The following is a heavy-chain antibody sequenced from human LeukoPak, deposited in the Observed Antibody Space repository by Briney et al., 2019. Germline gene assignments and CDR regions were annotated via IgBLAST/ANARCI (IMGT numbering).Heavy chain of an antibody. D-gene: IGHD6-19*01. CDR3: ARDQGIAVAGTYYYYMDV. Sequence: GGSLRLSCAASGFTFDDYGVSWVRQAPGKGLEWVSGINWNGGSTGYADSVKGRFTISRDNAKNSLYLQMNSLRAEDTALYYCARDQGIAVAGTYYYYMDVWGKGTTVTVSS. CDR1: GFTFDDYG. J-gene: IGHJ6*03. CDR2: INWNGGST. V-gene: IGHV3-20*04.